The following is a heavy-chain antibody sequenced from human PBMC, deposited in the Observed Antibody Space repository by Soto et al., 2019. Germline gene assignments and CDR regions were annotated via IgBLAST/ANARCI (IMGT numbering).Heavy chain of an antibody. CDR2: INHSGST. Sequence: QVQLQQWGAGLLKPSETLSLTCAVYGGSFSGYYWSWIRQPPGKGLEWIGEINHSGSTNYNPSLKSRVTISVDPSKTQFSLKLSSVTAADTAVYYCARGRSQWLLIVPEIDYWGQGTLVTVSS. D-gene: IGHD3-22*01. CDR1: GGSFSGYY. J-gene: IGHJ4*02. CDR3: ARGRSQWLLIVPEIDY. V-gene: IGHV4-34*01.